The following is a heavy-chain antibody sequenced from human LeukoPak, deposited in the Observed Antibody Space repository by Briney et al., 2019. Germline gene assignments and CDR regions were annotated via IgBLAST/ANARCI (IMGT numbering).Heavy chain of an antibody. D-gene: IGHD6-13*01. V-gene: IGHV1-69*05. CDR3: ARVREQLGGWFDP. Sequence: GASVKVSCKASGGTFSSYAISWVRQAPGQGLEWMGGIIPIFGTANYAQKFQGRVTITTDESTSTAYMELSSLRSEDTAVYYCARVREQLGGWFDPWGQGTLVTGSS. CDR1: GGTFSSYA. CDR2: IIPIFGTA. J-gene: IGHJ5*02.